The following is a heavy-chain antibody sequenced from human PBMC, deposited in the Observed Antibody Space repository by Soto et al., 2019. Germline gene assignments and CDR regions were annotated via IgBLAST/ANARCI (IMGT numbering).Heavy chain of an antibody. D-gene: IGHD2-21*01. CDR1: GDSISSINW. J-gene: IGHJ5*01. CDR2: VYHTGTT. V-gene: IGHV4-4*02. Sequence: QVRLQESGPGLVKPSGTLSLTCDVPGDSISSINWWIWVRQPPGKGLQWIGEVYHTGTTNYNPSLKSRVTISEDKTQNLFSRNVTSVTAAVMAVYYCARSSELFAISFLDTWGQGALVTVSS. CDR3: ARSSELFAISFLDT.